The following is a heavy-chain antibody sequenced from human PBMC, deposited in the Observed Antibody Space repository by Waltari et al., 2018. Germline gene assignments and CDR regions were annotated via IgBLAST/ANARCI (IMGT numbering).Heavy chain of an antibody. Sequence: EVQLVESGGGLIQPGGSLRLSCAASGFTFSSYWMHWVRQAPGKGLVWVARINSDGSSTSNADSVKGRFTISRDNAKNTLYLQMNSLRAEDTAMYYCASGNSHAFDIWGQGTMVTVS. D-gene: IGHD1-7*01. CDR2: INSDGSST. J-gene: IGHJ3*02. CDR1: GFTFSSYW. V-gene: IGHV3-74*01. CDR3: ASGNSHAFDI.